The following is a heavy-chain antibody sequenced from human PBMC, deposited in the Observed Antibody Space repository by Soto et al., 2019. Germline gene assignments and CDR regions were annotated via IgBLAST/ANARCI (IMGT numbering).Heavy chain of an antibody. CDR1: GDSMDNNRW. CDR3: ARRYGDCFDY. J-gene: IGHJ4*02. Sequence: SETLSLTCAVFGDSMDNNRWWSWVRQSPGKGLEWIGEVTRSGSTNYNPSLKSRVTMSVDTSKNQFSLKLSSVTAADTAVYYCARRYGDCFDYWGQGTLVTVSS. D-gene: IGHD4-17*01. V-gene: IGHV4-4*02. CDR2: VTRSGST.